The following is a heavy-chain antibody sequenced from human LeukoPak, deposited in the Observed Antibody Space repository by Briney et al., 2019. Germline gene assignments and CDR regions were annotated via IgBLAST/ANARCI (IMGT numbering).Heavy chain of an antibody. CDR1: EFTFDDHD. Sequence: GGSLRLSCAASEFTFDDHDMSWVRQAPGKGLEWVSGINWNGGSTGYADSVKGRFTISRDNAKNSLYLQMNSLRAEDTALYYCARDLANTRGCSSTSCSPHWGQGTLVTVSS. CDR2: INWNGGST. V-gene: IGHV3-20*04. CDR3: ARDLANTRGCSSTSCSPH. J-gene: IGHJ4*02. D-gene: IGHD2-2*01.